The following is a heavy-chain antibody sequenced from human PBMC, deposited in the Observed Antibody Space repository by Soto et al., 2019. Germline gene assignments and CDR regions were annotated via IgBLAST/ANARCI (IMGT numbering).Heavy chain of an antibody. V-gene: IGHV5-10-1*01. CDR3: ARQWTSSGSFRFVDH. Sequence: SGESLKISCKASGYSFTNYWLSWVRQMPGKGLEWMARIDPSDSYTFYSPSFQGHVTISADKSISTAYLQWSSLKASDTAIYYCARQWTSSGSFRFVDHWGQGTLVTVSS. J-gene: IGHJ4*02. CDR2: IDPSDSYT. D-gene: IGHD1-26*01. CDR1: GYSFTNYW.